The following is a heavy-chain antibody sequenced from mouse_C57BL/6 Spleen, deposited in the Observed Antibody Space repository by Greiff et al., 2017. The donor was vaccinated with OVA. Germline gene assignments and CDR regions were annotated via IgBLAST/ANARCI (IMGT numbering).Heavy chain of an antibody. CDR3: ARGEDGYYLDY. V-gene: IGHV1-82*01. CDR1: GYAFSSSW. D-gene: IGHD2-3*01. Sequence: QVQLKESGPELVKPGASVKISCKASGYAFSSSWMNWVKQRPGTGLEWIGRIYPGDGDTPYKGKFKGKATLTADKSASTAYMHLSSLTSEDSAVYFCARGEDGYYLDYWGQGTTLTVSS. J-gene: IGHJ2*01. CDR2: IYPGDGDT.